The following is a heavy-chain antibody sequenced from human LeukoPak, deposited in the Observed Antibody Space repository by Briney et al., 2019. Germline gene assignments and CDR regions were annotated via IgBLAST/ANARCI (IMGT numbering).Heavy chain of an antibody. CDR1: GYSFTGYY. J-gene: IGHJ4*02. CDR2: INPNSGGT. D-gene: IGHD2-15*01. V-gene: IGHV1-2*02. Sequence: ASVKVSCKASGYSFTGYYMHWVRQAPGQGLEWMGWINPNSGGTNYAQKFQGRVTMTRGTSISTAYMELSRLRSDDTAVYYCARVRYCSGGSCYWSSDYWGQGTLVTVSS. CDR3: ARVRYCSGGSCYWSSDY.